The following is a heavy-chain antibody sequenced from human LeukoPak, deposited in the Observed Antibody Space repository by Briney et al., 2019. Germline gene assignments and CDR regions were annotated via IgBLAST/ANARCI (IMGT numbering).Heavy chain of an antibody. V-gene: IGHV4-59*12. CDR1: GGSISSYY. CDR3: AKGYSSGSYYEY. J-gene: IGHJ4*02. D-gene: IGHD3-10*01. CDR2: IYYSGST. Sequence: SETLSLTCTVSGGSISSYYWSWIRQPPGKGLEWIGYIYYSGSTNYNPSLKSRVTISVDTSKNQFSLKLSSVTAADTAVYYCAKGYSSGSYYEYWGQGTLVTVSS.